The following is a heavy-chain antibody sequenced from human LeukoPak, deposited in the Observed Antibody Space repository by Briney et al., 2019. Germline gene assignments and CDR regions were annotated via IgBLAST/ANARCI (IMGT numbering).Heavy chain of an antibody. D-gene: IGHD4-23*01. V-gene: IGHV4-30-2*01. J-gene: IGHJ5*02. CDR1: GGSISSGGYS. CDR3: ARDFSGNSVWFDP. Sequence: SQTLSLTCAVSGGSISSGGYSWSWIRQPPRKGLEWIGYIYHSGSTYYNPSLKSRVTISVDRSKNQFSLKLSSVTAADTAVYYCARDFSGNSVWFDPWGQGTLVTVSS. CDR2: IYHSGST.